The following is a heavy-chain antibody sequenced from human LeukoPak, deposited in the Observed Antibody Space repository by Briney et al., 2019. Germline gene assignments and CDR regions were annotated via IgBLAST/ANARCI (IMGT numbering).Heavy chain of an antibody. J-gene: IGHJ4*02. Sequence: GGSLRLSCAASGFTFSNYWMGWVRQAPRKGLERVANIKQDGSEKYYVDSVKGRFTISRDNAKKSLYLQMNSLRAEDTAVYYCARDKSVGATPFDYWGQGTLVTVSS. CDR2: IKQDGSEK. CDR1: GFTFSNYW. V-gene: IGHV3-7*05. D-gene: IGHD1-26*01. CDR3: ARDKSVGATPFDY.